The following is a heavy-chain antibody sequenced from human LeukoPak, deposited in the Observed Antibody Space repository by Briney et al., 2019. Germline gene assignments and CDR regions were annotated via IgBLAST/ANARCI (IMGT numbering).Heavy chain of an antibody. D-gene: IGHD3-10*01. CDR1: GFTFSETW. J-gene: IGHJ4*02. Sequence: GGSLRLSCAASGFTFSETWMSWVRQAPGKGLEWVGRIKSKTDGGTTDYAAPVKGRFTISRDNSKNTLYLQMNSLRAEDTAVYYCAKTMVRGTHYFDYWGQGTLVTVSS. V-gene: IGHV3-15*01. CDR2: IKSKTDGGTT. CDR3: AKTMVRGTHYFDY.